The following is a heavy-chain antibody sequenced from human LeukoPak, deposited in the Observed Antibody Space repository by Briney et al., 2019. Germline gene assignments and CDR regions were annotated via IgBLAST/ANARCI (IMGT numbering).Heavy chain of an antibody. Sequence: PSETLSLTCTVSGYSISSGYYWGWIRQPPGKGLEWIGSIYHSGSTYYNPSLKSRVTISVDTSKNQFSLKLSSVTAADTAVYYCARVDWLLDYYYYMDVWGLGTTVTVSS. CDR1: GYSISSGYY. CDR3: ARVDWLLDYYYYMDV. V-gene: IGHV4-38-2*02. CDR2: IYHSGST. J-gene: IGHJ6*03. D-gene: IGHD5-12*01.